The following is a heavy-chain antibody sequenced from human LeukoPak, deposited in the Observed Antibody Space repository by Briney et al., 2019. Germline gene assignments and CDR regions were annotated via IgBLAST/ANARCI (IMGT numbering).Heavy chain of an antibody. CDR2: ISSSSSYI. CDR3: ARGLYESSGFTDY. V-gene: IGHV3-21*01. D-gene: IGHD3-22*01. J-gene: IGHJ4*02. Sequence: GGSLRLSCAASGFTFSSYSMNWVRQAPGKGLEWVSSISSSSSYIYYADSVKGRFTISRDNAKNSLHLQMNSLRAEDTAVYYCARGLYESSGFTDYWGQATLVTVSS. CDR1: GFTFSSYS.